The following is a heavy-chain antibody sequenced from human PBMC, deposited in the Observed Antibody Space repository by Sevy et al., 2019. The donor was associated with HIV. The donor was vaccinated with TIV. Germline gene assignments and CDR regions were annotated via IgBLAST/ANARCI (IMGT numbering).Heavy chain of an antibody. Sequence: SGPTLVNPTQTLTLTCTFSGFSFDTSGVGVAWIRQPPGKALEWLALIYWNDDDRYSPSLKSRLTITKDTSKNQVVLTFTNMDPVDTAKYFCVHRRGYCSGGTCRYGDAFDIWGQGTMVTVSS. D-gene: IGHD2-15*01. CDR2: IYWNDDD. CDR3: VHRRGYCSGGTCRYGDAFDI. V-gene: IGHV2-5*01. J-gene: IGHJ3*02. CDR1: GFSFDTSGVG.